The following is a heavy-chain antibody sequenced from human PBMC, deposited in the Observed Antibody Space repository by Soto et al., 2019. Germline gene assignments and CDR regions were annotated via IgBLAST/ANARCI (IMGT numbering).Heavy chain of an antibody. V-gene: IGHV3-49*03. CDR1: GFTFGDYA. CDR3: TRSPTSSGSYYGSDYYFDY. D-gene: IGHD1-26*01. CDR2: IRSKAYGVTT. Sequence: GGSLRLSCTASGFTFGDYAMSWFRQAPGKGLEWVGFIRSKAYGVTTEYAASVKGRFTISRDDSKSIAYLQMNSLKTEDTAVYYCTRSPTSSGSYYGSDYYFDYWGQGTLVTVSS. J-gene: IGHJ4*02.